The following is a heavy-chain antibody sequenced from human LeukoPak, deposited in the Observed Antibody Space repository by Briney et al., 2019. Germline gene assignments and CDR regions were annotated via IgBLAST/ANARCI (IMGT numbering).Heavy chain of an antibody. CDR3: ARDRIKSGSYYFDY. CDR1: AFTFSDYS. D-gene: IGHD1-26*01. J-gene: IGHJ4*02. V-gene: IGHV3-48*01. CDR2: ISGRSSTI. Sequence: GGSLRLSCAASAFTFSDYSMNWVRQAPGKGLEWVSYISGRSSTIYYADSVKGRFTISRDNAKNLMYLQMNSLRAEDTAVYYCARDRIKSGSYYFDYWGQVTLVTVSS.